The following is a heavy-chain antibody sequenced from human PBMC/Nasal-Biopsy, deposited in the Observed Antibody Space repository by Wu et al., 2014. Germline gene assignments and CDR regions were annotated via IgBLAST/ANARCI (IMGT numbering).Heavy chain of an antibody. CDR1: GFTFSSYV. Sequence: LRLSCAASGFTFSSYVMRWVRQAPGKGLEWVSAIDDSGYYTEYADSVKGRCTISRDNSKSTLYLQMNSLRAEDTALYYCARAYGSGRPHYFDYWGQGTLVTVSS. D-gene: IGHD3-10*01. V-gene: IGHV3-23*01. J-gene: IGHJ4*02. CDR2: IDDSGYYT. CDR3: ARAYGSGRPHYFDY.